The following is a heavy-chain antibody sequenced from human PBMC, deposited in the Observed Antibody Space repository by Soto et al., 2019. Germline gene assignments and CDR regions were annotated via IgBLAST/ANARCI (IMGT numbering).Heavy chain of an antibody. CDR1: GFPFSIYS. CDR3: ARSVEGHFDY. J-gene: IGHJ4*02. CDR2: ITSDTNTI. Sequence: EVQLVESGGGLVQPGGSLRLSCAASGFPFSIYSVNWVRQAPGKGLEWSSYITSDTNTIKYADSVKGRFTISRDNAKNLVYLQMNSLRDEDTAVYFCARSVEGHFDYWGQGTVVTVSS. V-gene: IGHV3-48*02. D-gene: IGHD6-19*01.